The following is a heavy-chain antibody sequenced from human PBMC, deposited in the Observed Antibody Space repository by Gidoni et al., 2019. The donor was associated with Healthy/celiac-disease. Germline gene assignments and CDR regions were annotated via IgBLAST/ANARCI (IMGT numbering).Heavy chain of an antibody. CDR2: INHSGST. Sequence: QVQLQQWGAGLLKPSEILSLTCAVCGGSFSGYYWSWIRQPPGKGLEWIGEINHSGSTNYNPSLKSRVTISVDTSKNQFSLKLSSVTAADTAVYYCARGRLCSSGSCSVRYFDYWGQGTLVTVSS. CDR1: GGSFSGYY. V-gene: IGHV4-34*01. CDR3: ARGRLCSSGSCSVRYFDY. J-gene: IGHJ4*02. D-gene: IGHD2-15*01.